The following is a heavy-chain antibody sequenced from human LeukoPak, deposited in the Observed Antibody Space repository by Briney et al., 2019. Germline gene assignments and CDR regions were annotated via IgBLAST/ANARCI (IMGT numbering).Heavy chain of an antibody. CDR2: ISASGGTT. V-gene: IGHV3-23*01. J-gene: IGHJ4*02. Sequence: GESLRLSCAASGFSFGSYAMSWVRHAPGKGLEWVSGISASGGTTYYADSVKGRFTISRDNSKNTVYLQMNSLRAEDTAVYYCANLPWFGELLMFDYWGQGTLVTVSS. CDR3: ANLPWFGELLMFDY. D-gene: IGHD3-10*01. CDR1: GFSFGSYA.